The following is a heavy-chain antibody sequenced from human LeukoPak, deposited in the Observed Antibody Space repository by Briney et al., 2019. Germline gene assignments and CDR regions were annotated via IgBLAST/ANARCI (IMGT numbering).Heavy chain of an antibody. CDR1: GFTFSSYS. CDR3: ARGAATPPFYYYYYMDV. J-gene: IGHJ6*03. D-gene: IGHD4-23*01. V-gene: IGHV3-21*01. CDR2: ISSSSSYI. Sequence: GGSLRLSCAASGFTFSSYSMNWVRQAPGKGLEWVSSISSSSSYIYYADSVNGRFTISRDNAKNSLYLQMNSLRAEDTAVYYCARGAATPPFYYYYYMDVWGKGTTVTVSS.